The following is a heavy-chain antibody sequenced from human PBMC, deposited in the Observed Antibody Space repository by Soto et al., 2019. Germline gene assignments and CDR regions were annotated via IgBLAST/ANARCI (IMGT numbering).Heavy chain of an antibody. V-gene: IGHV1-18*01. J-gene: IGHJ3*01. D-gene: IGHD3-9*01. Sequence: QIQLMQSGGDVKTPGASLKVSCTTSRYTFTSHGIAWVRLAPGQGLEWMGWISTMNGKTDYAQKFQGRVTMTADTTTSTVHMELRSLRSDETGVYYCARLLTEGATFREDAFDLWGPGTKVTVSS. CDR1: RYTFTSHG. CDR3: ARLLTEGATFREDAFDL. CDR2: ISTMNGKT.